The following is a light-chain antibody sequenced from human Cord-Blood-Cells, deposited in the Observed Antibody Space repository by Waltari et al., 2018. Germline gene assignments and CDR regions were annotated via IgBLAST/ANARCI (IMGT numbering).Light chain of an antibody. CDR3: MQALQTPT. V-gene: IGKV2-28*01. Sequence: DIVMTQSPLSLPVTPGEPASISCRSSQSLLHSNGYNYLDWYLQKPGQSPQLLIYLGSNRASGVLDRFSVSGSGTDFTLKISRVEAEDVGVYYCMQALQTPTFGQGTKVEIK. J-gene: IGKJ1*01. CDR2: LGS. CDR1: QSLLHSNGYNY.